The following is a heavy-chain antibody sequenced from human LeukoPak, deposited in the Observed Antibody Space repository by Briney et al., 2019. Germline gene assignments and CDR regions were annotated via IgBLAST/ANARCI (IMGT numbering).Heavy chain of an antibody. V-gene: IGHV4-39*01. CDR3: ARGRYDFWSGYSTNNWFDP. CDR1: GGSISSYY. J-gene: IGHJ5*02. CDR2: IYYSGST. Sequence: SETLSLTCTVSGGSISSYYWGWIRQPPGKGLEWIGSIYYSGSTYYNPSLKSRVTISVDTSKNQFSLKLSSVTAADTAVYYCARGRYDFWSGYSTNNWFDPWGQGTLVTVSS. D-gene: IGHD3-3*01.